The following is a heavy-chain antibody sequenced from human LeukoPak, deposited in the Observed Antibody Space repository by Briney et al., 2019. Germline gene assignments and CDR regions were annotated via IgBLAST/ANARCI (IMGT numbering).Heavy chain of an antibody. J-gene: IGHJ6*02. CDR2: ISYDGSNK. Sequence: GGSLRLSCAASGFTFSSYAMHWVRQAPGKGLEWVAVISYDGSNKYYADSVKGRLTISRDNSKNTLYLQMNSLRAEDTAVYYCATDTEPFWSGYYESSNGMDVWGQGTTVTVSS. CDR3: ATDTEPFWSGYYESSNGMDV. CDR1: GFTFSSYA. D-gene: IGHD3-3*01. V-gene: IGHV3-30-3*01.